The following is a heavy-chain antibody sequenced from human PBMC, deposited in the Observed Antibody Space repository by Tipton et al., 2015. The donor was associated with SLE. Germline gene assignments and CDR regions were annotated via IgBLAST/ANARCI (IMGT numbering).Heavy chain of an antibody. CDR3: ARDRPMVQGVYYGMDV. CDR2: IYYSGST. D-gene: IGHD3-10*01. V-gene: IGHV4-59*01. J-gene: IGHJ6*02. Sequence: TLSLTCTVSGGSISSYYWSWIRQPPGKGLEWIGDIYYSGSTNYNPSLKSRVTISVDTSKNQFSLKLSSVTAADTAVYYCARDRPMVQGVYYGMDVWGQGTTVTVSS. CDR1: GGSISSYY.